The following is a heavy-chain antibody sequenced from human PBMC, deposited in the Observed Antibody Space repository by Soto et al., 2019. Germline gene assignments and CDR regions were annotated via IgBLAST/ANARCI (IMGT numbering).Heavy chain of an antibody. CDR1: GGTFNSYS. J-gene: IGHJ6*02. V-gene: IGHV1-69*01. D-gene: IGHD6-13*01. CDR3: AREMPSTAAAYFYYGLNV. Sequence: QVQLVQSETEVKKPGSSVKVSCRASGGTFNSYSTNWVRQAPGQGLEWIGGIVPIFGPPNYAQKFQGRVTITADEVTATAYMELSGLRSEDTAVYYCAREMPSTAAAYFYYGLNVWGQGTSVTVSS. CDR2: IVPIFGPP.